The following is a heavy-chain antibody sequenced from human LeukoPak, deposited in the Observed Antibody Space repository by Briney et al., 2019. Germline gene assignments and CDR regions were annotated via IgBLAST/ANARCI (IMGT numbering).Heavy chain of an antibody. CDR1: GYSFTSYW. CDR3: ARPAIGGSTGFFDY. V-gene: IGHV5-51*01. CDR2: IYPGDSDT. Sequence: GESLRISCKGSGYSFTSYWIGWVRQMPRIGLELMGIIYPGDSDTRYSPSFQGQVTISADKSISTAYLQWSSLKASDTAIYYCARPAIGGSTGFFDYWGQGTLVTVSS. D-gene: IGHD2-2*01. J-gene: IGHJ4*02.